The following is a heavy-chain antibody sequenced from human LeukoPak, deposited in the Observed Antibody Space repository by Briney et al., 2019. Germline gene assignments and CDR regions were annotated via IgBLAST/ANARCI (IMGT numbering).Heavy chain of an antibody. J-gene: IGHJ4*02. CDR1: GYTFTTYG. D-gene: IGHD1-26*01. Sequence: ASVKVSCKASGYTFTTYGISWVRQAPGQGLEWMGWISAYNGDTNYAQKLQGRVTMTTDTSTSTAYMELRSLRSDDMAVYFCARDSRWELLGYFDYWGQGTLVTASS. V-gene: IGHV1-18*03. CDR3: ARDSRWELLGYFDY. CDR2: ISAYNGDT.